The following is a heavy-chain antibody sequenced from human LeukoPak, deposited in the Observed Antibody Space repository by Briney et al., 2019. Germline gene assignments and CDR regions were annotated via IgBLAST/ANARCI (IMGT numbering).Heavy chain of an antibody. D-gene: IGHD3-16*01. V-gene: IGHV3-9*01. J-gene: IGHJ6*02. CDR2: ISWNSGSI. CDR3: ARDGGVIRFGGQDV. CDR1: GFTFDDYA. Sequence: GGSLRLSCAASGFTFDDYAMPWVRQAPGKGLEWVSGISWNSGSIGYADSVKGRFTISRDNAKNSLYLQMNSLRDEDTAVYYCARDGGVIRFGGQDVWGQGTTVTVS.